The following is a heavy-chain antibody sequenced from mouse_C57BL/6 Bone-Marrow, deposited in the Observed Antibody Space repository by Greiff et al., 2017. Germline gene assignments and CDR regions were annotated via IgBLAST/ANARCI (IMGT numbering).Heavy chain of an antibody. D-gene: IGHD1-1*01. V-gene: IGHV1-54*01. CDR2: INPGSGGT. CDR1: GYAFTNYL. Sequence: VQFQQSGAELVRPGTSVKVSCKASGYAFTNYLIEWVKQRPGQGLEWIGVINPGSGGTNYNEKFKGKATLTADKSSSTAYMQLSSRTSEDSAVYFCARREVYYYGSSHWGQGTLVTVSA. J-gene: IGHJ3*01. CDR3: ARREVYYYGSSH.